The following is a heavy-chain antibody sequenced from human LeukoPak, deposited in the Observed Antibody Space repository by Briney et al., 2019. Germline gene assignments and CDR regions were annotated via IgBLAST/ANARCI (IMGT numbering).Heavy chain of an antibody. CDR1: GVSFDDYY. J-gene: IGHJ4*02. CDR3: TRMTTGHDY. D-gene: IGHD4-17*01. CDR2: INHSGYT. V-gene: IGHV4-34*01. Sequence: SETLSLTSAVSGVSFDDYYWAWVRQTPRKGLEWTGVINHSGYTNDSPSLKSRVTLSIDTARKQFSLNLRSVTVADAGTYYCTRMTTGHDYWGQGTLVTVSS.